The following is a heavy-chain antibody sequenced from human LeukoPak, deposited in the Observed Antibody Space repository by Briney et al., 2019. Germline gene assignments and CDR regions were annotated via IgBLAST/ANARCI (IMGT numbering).Heavy chain of an antibody. D-gene: IGHD6-19*01. J-gene: IGHJ4*02. V-gene: IGHV3-20*04. Sequence: GGSLRLSCAASGFTFDDYGMRWVRQAPGKGLEWVSGINWNGGSTGYADSVKGRFTISRDNAKNSLYLQMNSLRAEDTALYYCARDLGIAVAGNFDYWGQGTLVTVSS. CDR3: ARDLGIAVAGNFDY. CDR2: INWNGGST. CDR1: GFTFDDYG.